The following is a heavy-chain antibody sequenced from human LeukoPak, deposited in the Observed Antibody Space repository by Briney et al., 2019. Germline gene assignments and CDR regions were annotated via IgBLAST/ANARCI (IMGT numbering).Heavy chain of an antibody. Sequence: GGSLRLSCAASGFTFSSYWMHWVRQAPGKWLVWVSRINSDGSSTSYADSVKGRFTISRDNAKNTLYLQMNSLRAEDTAVYYCARVGCSTSCYRVYYFDYWGQGTLVTVSS. CDR2: INSDGSST. CDR1: GFTFSSYW. J-gene: IGHJ4*02. CDR3: ARVGCSTSCYRVYYFDY. V-gene: IGHV3-74*01. D-gene: IGHD2-2*01.